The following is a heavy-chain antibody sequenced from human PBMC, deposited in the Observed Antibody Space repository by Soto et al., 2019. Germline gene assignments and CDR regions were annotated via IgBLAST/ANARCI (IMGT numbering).Heavy chain of an antibody. V-gene: IGHV4-30-2*01. CDR3: ARVGVMVVVPAAIQRAGWFDP. J-gene: IGHJ5*02. CDR2: IYHSGST. Sequence: GPGPWPPSETLSLTCAVSGGSISSGGYSWSWIRQPPGKGLEWIGYIYHSGSTYYNPSLKSRVTISVDRSKNQFSLKLSSVTAADTAVYYCARVGVMVVVPAAIQRAGWFDPWGQGTLVTVSS. D-gene: IGHD2-2*02. CDR1: GGSISSGGYS.